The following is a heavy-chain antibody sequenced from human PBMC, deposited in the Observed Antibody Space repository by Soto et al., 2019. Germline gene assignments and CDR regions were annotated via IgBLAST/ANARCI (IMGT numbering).Heavy chain of an antibody. D-gene: IGHD4-4*01. Sequence: GGSLRLSWAASGFTFSSYWMSWVRQAPGKGLEWVANIKQDGSEKYYVDSVKGRFTISRDNAKNSLYLQMNSLRAEDTAVYYCARSTTPDDYYGMDVRGQGTTVTVSS. J-gene: IGHJ6*02. V-gene: IGHV3-7*01. CDR1: GFTFSSYW. CDR2: IKQDGSEK. CDR3: ARSTTPDDYYGMDV.